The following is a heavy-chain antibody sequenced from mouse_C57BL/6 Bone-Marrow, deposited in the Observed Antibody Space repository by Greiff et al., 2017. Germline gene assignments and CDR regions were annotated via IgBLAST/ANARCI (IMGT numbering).Heavy chain of an antibody. Sequence: QVQLQQPGAELVKPGASVKLSCKASGYTFTSYWMHWVKQRPGQGLEWIGEIDPSDSYTNYNQKFKGKSTLTVDKSSSTAYMQLSSLTSEDSAVYYCARDGYYVWFAYWGQGTLVTVSA. D-gene: IGHD2-3*01. CDR1: GYTFTSYW. J-gene: IGHJ3*01. CDR2: IDPSDSYT. V-gene: IGHV1-69*01. CDR3: ARDGYYVWFAY.